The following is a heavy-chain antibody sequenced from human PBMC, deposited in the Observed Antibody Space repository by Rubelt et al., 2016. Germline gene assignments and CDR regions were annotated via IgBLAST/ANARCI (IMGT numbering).Heavy chain of an antibody. V-gene: IGHV3-23*01. CDR2: ISGSGGST. Sequence: VSAISGSGGSTYYADSVKGRFTISRDNSKNTLYLQMNSLRAEDTAVYYCAKGVEWFLIPPYYYYGMDVWGQGTTVTVSS. CDR3: AKGVEWFLIPPYYYYGMDV. D-gene: IGHD3-3*01. J-gene: IGHJ6*02.